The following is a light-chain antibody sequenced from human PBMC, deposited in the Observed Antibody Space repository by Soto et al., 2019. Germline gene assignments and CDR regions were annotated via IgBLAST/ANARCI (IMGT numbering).Light chain of an antibody. CDR2: GNS. V-gene: IGLV1-40*01. J-gene: IGLJ1*01. Sequence: QSALTQPPSVSGAPGQRVTISCTGSSSNIGAGYDVHWYQQLPGTAPKLLIYGNSNRPSGVPDRFSGSKSGTSASLAITGLQAENEAYYYGQPYDSTRGGGYFFGTGTKVT. CDR3: QPYDSTRGGGYF. CDR1: SSNIGAGYD.